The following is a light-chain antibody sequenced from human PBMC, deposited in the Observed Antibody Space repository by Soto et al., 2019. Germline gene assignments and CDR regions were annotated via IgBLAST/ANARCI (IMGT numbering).Light chain of an antibody. CDR2: GAS. CDR3: HQYGSSHRT. Sequence: EIVLTQSPGTLSLSPGERATLSCRASQSVTSSYLAWYQQKPGQAPRLLIFGASSRATGIPDRFSGSGSGTDFTLTISRLEPEDFAVYYCHQYGSSHRTFCQGTKVE. V-gene: IGKV3-20*01. CDR1: QSVTSSY. J-gene: IGKJ1*01.